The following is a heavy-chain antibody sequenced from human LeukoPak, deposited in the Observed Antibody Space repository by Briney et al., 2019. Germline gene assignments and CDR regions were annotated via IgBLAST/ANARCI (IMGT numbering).Heavy chain of an antibody. CDR1: GGSISSSSYY. J-gene: IGHJ1*01. V-gene: IGHV4-39*01. D-gene: IGHD3-22*01. CDR2: IYYSGST. Sequence: PSETLSLTCTVSGGSISSSSYYWGWIRQPPGKGLEWIGSIYYSGSTYYNPSLKSRVTISVDTSKNQFSLKLSSVTAADTAVYYCARITMIAVEYFQHWGQGTLVTVSS. CDR3: ARITMIAVEYFQH.